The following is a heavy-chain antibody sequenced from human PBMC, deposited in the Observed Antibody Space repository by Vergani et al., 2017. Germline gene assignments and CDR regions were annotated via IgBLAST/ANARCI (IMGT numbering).Heavy chain of an antibody. Sequence: QVQLVQSGAEVKKPGSSVKVSCKASGGTFSSYAISWVRQAPGQGLEWMGGIIPIFGTANYAQKFQGRVTITADESTSTAYMELSRLRSEDTAVYYCASPPIPGHYDYVWGGWGPFFDYWGQGTLVTVSS. CDR3: ASPPIPGHYDYVWGGWGPFFDY. V-gene: IGHV1-69*01. CDR2: IIPIFGTA. J-gene: IGHJ4*02. CDR1: GGTFSSYA. D-gene: IGHD3-16*01.